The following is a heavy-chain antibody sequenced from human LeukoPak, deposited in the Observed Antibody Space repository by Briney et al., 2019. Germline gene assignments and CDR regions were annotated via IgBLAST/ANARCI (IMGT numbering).Heavy chain of an antibody. CDR2: INQDGSEK. CDR1: GFTFRNYW. CDR3: AKWEDSSGWYRHYYFDY. V-gene: IGHV3-7*03. Sequence: GGSLRLSCAASGFTFRNYWMSWVRQAPGKGLEWVANINQDGSEKYYADSVKGRFTISRDNSKNTLYLQMNSLRAEDTAVYYCAKWEDSSGWYRHYYFDYWGQGTLVTVSS. D-gene: IGHD6-19*01. J-gene: IGHJ4*02.